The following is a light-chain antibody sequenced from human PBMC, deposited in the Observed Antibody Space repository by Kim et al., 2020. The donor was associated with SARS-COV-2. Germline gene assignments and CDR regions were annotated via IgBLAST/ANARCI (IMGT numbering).Light chain of an antibody. CDR2: EDS. V-gene: IGLV6-57*01. Sequence: NFMLTQPHSVSESPGKTVTISCTRSSGSIASNSVQWYQQRPGSSPTTVIYEDSQRPSGVPDRFSGSIDSSSNSASLTISGLKTEDEADYYCQSYDSRNPWLFGGGTQLTVL. CDR1: SGSIASNS. CDR3: QSYDSRNPWL. J-gene: IGLJ3*02.